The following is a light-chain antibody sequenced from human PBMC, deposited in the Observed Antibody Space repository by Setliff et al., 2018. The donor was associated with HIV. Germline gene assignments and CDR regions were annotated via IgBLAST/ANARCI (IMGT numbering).Light chain of an antibody. J-gene: IGLJ1*01. V-gene: IGLV1-44*01. CDR1: FSNIGSTT. CDR2: SNN. CDR3: AAWDDSLNGYV. Sequence: QSVLAQPPSASGTPGQRVTISCSGSFSNIGSTTVSWYQQLPGTAPKLLIYSNNQRPSGVPDRFSGSKSGTSASLAISGLQSEDEADYYCAAWDDSLNGYVFGTGTKVTVL.